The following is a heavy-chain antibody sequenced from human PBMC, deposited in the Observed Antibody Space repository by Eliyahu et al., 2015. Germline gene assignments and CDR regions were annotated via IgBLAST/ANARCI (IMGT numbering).Heavy chain of an antibody. CDR2: IKSKSDGGTA. J-gene: IGHJ1*01. CDR1: GFTFSNAX. D-gene: IGHD3-9*01. V-gene: IGHV3-15*01. Sequence: EVQLVESGGGLVTPGGSLTLSXAASGFTFSNAXMYWVRQAPGKGLEXVALIKSKSDGGTAEYAAPVKGRFTISRDDSKTTLYLHMNSLKAEDTAVYYCTSKGXDLDTLNQPHWGQGTLVTVSS. CDR3: TSKGXDLDTLNQPH.